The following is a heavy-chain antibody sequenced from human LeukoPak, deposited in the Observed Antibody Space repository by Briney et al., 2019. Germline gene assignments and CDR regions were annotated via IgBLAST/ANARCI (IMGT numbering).Heavy chain of an antibody. CDR3: AIPSDY. J-gene: IGHJ4*02. CDR1: GYTFTDSY. CDR2: INPNSGGT. V-gene: IGHV1-2*02. Sequence: SVPDTFKASGYTFTDSYMHWVRQAPGQGLEWMGWINPNSGGTNYAQKFQGRVTMTRDTSIRTAYMELSRLRSDDTAVYFCAIPSDYWGQGTLVTVSS.